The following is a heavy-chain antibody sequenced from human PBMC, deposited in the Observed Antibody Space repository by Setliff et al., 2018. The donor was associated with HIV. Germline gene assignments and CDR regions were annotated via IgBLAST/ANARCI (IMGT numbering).Heavy chain of an antibody. J-gene: IGHJ4*02. CDR3: ARDLPTPNWGFDY. Sequence: ASVKVSCKASGYTFTSYAMHWVRQAPGQRLEWMGWINAGNGDTKYSQKFQGRVTATTDTPASTAYMELSSLRSEDTAVYYCARDLPTPNWGFDYWGQGTLVTVSS. CDR2: INAGNGDT. D-gene: IGHD7-27*01. V-gene: IGHV1-3*01. CDR1: GYTFTSYA.